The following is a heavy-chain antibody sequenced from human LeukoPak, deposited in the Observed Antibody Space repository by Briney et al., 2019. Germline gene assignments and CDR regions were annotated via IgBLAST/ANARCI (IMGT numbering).Heavy chain of an antibody. CDR1: GFTFSSYA. Sequence: PGGSLRLSCAASGFTFSSYAMSWVRQAPGKGLEWVSAISGSGGSTYYADSVKGRFTISRDNSKNTLYLQMNSLRAEDTAVYYCAKDSVHTAMVPTNYYYYYYMDVWGKGTTVTVSS. D-gene: IGHD5-18*01. CDR2: ISGSGGST. J-gene: IGHJ6*03. V-gene: IGHV3-23*01. CDR3: AKDSVHTAMVPTNYYYYYYMDV.